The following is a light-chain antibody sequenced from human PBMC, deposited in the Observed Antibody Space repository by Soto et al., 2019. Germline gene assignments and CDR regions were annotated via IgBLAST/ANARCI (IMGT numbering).Light chain of an antibody. CDR1: QSINSW. V-gene: IGKV1-5*03. CDR3: QQYNSYPYT. CDR2: KAS. Sequence: DIQMTQSPSTLSASVGDRVTITCRASQSINSWLAWLQQKPGKAPKVLIYKASSLESGVPSRFSGSGSGTEFTLTISSVQPDDFATYCCQQYNSYPYTFGQGTKLEIK. J-gene: IGKJ2*01.